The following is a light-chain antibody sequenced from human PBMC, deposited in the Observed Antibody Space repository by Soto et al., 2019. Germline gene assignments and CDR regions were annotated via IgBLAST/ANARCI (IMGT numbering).Light chain of an antibody. V-gene: IGKV1-5*03. CDR2: RAS. CDR3: QHYNTFPYT. Sequence: DTQMTQSPSTLSASVGDRVTITCRASHSINSWLAWYQQKPGKAPNLLIHRASTLQSGVPSRFSGSGSRTEFTLTITGLQPDDFASYYCQHYNTFPYTFGQGTKLEIK. CDR1: HSINSW. J-gene: IGKJ2*01.